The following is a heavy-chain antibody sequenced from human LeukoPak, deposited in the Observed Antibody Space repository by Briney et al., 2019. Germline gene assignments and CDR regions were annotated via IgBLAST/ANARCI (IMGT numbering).Heavy chain of an antibody. D-gene: IGHD2-21*02. CDR1: GFSFDDYA. CDR3: AKDPRYCGGDCYDSPYYFHY. V-gene: IGHV3-43*02. J-gene: IGHJ4*02. Sequence: GGSLTLSCAASGFSFDDYAMHWVRRVPGKGLQWVSLVSGAGGSTYYADSVKGRFTISRDNSRNSLYLEMNSLRTEDSALYYCAKDPRYCGGDCYDSPYYFHYWGRGTLVNVSS. CDR2: VSGAGGST.